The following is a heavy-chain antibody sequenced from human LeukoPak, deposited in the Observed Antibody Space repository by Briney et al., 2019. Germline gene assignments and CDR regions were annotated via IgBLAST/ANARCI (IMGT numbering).Heavy chain of an antibody. CDR2: FDPEDGET. J-gene: IGHJ5*02. CDR3: ATVLRPKATTYYYDSSGYVGWFDP. Sequence: GASVKVSCKVSGYTLTELSMHWVRQAPGKGLEWMGGFDPEDGETIYAQKFQGRVTMTEDTSTDTAYMELSSLRSEDTAVYYCATVLRPKATTYYYDSSGYVGWFDPWGQGTLVTVSS. D-gene: IGHD3-22*01. CDR1: GYTLTELS. V-gene: IGHV1-24*01.